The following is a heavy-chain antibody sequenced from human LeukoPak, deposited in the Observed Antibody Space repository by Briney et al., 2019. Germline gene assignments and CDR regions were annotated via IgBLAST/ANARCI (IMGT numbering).Heavy chain of an antibody. CDR2: INPSGGST. CDR3: ARDGYYDSSGYGAFDI. D-gene: IGHD3-22*01. CDR1: GCTFTSYY. J-gene: IGHJ3*02. Sequence: GASVKVSCKASGCTFTSYYMHWVRQAPGQGLEWMGIINPSGGSTSYAQKCQGRVTMTRDMSTSTVYMELSSLRSEDTAVYYCARDGYYDSSGYGAFDIWGQGTMVTVSS. V-gene: IGHV1-46*01.